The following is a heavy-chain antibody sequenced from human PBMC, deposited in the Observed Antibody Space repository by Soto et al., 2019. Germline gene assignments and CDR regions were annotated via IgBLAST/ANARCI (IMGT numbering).Heavy chain of an antibody. CDR3: AKSVEMVSWDACDI. D-gene: IGHD3-10*01. CDR2: IIPFFGTT. V-gene: IGHV1-69*06. CDR1: GGTFSTYA. J-gene: IGHJ3*02. Sequence: QVQLVQSGAEVKKPGSSVKVSCKASGGTFSTYAFSWVRQAPGQGLEWMGGIIPFFGTTNYAHNFQGRVTITADKSTSTAYMELSSLRSEDTAVYYCAKSVEMVSWDACDIWGQGTMVTVSS.